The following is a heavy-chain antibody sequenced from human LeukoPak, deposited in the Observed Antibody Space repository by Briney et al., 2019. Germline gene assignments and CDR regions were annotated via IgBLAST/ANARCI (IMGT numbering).Heavy chain of an antibody. CDR3: ARDDSSSPPNY. V-gene: IGHV3-74*01. CDR1: GFTFSSYW. J-gene: IGHJ4*02. D-gene: IGHD6-6*01. CDR2: INSDGTST. Sequence: AGGSLRLSCAASGFTFSSYWMHWVRQGPGKGLVWVSRINSDGTSTSYADSVKGRFTISRDNAKNSLYLQMNSLRAEDTAVYYCARDDSSSPPNYWGQGTLVTVSS.